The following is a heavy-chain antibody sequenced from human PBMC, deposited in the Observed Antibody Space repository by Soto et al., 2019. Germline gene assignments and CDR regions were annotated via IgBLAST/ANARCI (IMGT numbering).Heavy chain of an antibody. CDR2: IKEDGSEK. Sequence: GSLRLSCAVSVLRVSNYWMSWVRQDPGKGLEWVTNIKEDGSEKYYMDSVKGRFAISRDNTKNSLYLQMNSLRAEDTAVYYCASHPPRGDYNKYATTYWGQGTLVTVSS. J-gene: IGHJ4*02. V-gene: IGHV3-7*03. D-gene: IGHD4-4*01. CDR3: ASHPPRGDYNKYATTY. CDR1: VLRVSNYW.